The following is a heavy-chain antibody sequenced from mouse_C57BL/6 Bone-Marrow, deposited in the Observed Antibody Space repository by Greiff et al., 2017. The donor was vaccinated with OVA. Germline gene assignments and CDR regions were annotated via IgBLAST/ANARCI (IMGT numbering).Heavy chain of an antibody. CDR2: IDPSDSYT. V-gene: IGHV1-69*01. CDR3: AQSTMVTTADGFDD. Sequence: QVQLQQPGAELVMPGASVKLSCKASGYTFTSYWMHWVKQRPGQGLEWIGEIDPSDSYTNYNQKFKGKSTLTVDKSSSTAYMQLSSLTSEDSAVDYGAQSTMVTTADGFDDWGQGTTLTVSS. CDR1: GYTFTSYW. D-gene: IGHD2-2*01. J-gene: IGHJ2*01.